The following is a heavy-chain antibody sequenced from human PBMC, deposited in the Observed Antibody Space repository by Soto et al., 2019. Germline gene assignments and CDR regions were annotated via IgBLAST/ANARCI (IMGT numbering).Heavy chain of an antibody. V-gene: IGHV1-58*01. CDR1: GFTFTSSA. Sequence: GASVKVSCKASGFTFTSSAVQWVRQARGQRLEWIGWIVVGSGNTNYAQKFQERVTITRDMSTSTAYMELSSLRSEDTAVYYCAADPLADFWSGYYKRWDYYYGMDVWGQGTTVTVSS. D-gene: IGHD3-3*01. CDR2: IVVGSGNT. J-gene: IGHJ6*02. CDR3: AADPLADFWSGYYKRWDYYYGMDV.